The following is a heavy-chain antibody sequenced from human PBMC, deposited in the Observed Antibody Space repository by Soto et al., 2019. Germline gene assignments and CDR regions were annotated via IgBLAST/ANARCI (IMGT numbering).Heavy chain of an antibody. Sequence: QMQLVQSGPEVKKPGTSVKVSCKASGFTFTSSAVQWVRQARGQRLEWIGWIVVGSGNTNYAQKFQERVTITRDMSTSTAYMELSSRRSEDTAVYYCAAEGGSTVTDAFDIWGQGTMVTVSS. CDR3: AAEGGSTVTDAFDI. V-gene: IGHV1-58*01. D-gene: IGHD4-17*01. J-gene: IGHJ3*02. CDR1: GFTFTSSA. CDR2: IVVGSGNT.